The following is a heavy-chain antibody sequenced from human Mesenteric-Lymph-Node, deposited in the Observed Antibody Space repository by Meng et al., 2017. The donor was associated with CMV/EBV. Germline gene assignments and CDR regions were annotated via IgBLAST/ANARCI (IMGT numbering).Heavy chain of an antibody. CDR3: ARDISSTYNDFWSGRNWFDP. V-gene: IGHV3-20*04. J-gene: IGHJ5*02. CDR2: INWNGGST. Sequence: GGSLRLSCAASGFTFDDYGMSWVRQAPGKGLEWVSGINWNGGSTGYADSVKGRFTISRDNAKKSLYLQMNSLRAEDTALYYCARDISSTYNDFWSGRNWFDPWGQGTLVTVSS. D-gene: IGHD3-3*01. CDR1: GFTFDDYG.